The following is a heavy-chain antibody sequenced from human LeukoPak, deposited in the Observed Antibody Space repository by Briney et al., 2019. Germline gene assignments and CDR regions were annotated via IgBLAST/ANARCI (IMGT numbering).Heavy chain of an antibody. CDR1: GYTFTTYG. V-gene: IGHV1-18*01. CDR3: ARDPTPYSSGRRKDFDY. D-gene: IGHD6-19*01. J-gene: IGHJ4*02. CDR2: ISAYNGNT. Sequence: GASVKVSCKASGYTFTTYGISWVRQAPGQGLEWMGWISAYNGNTNYAQKFQGRVTMTRDMSTSTVYMELSSLRSEDTAVYYCARDPTPYSSGRRKDFDYWGQGTLVTVSS.